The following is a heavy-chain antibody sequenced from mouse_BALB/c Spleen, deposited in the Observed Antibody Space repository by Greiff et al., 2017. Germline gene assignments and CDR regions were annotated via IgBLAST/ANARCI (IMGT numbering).Heavy chain of an antibody. Sequence: QVQLQQSGAELAKPGASVKMSCKASGYTFTSYWMHWVKQRPGQGLEWIGYINPSTGYTEYNQKFKDKATLTAVKSSSTAYMQLSSLTSEASAVYYCARKLAPAGFAYWGQGTLVTVSA. CDR2: INPSTGYT. CDR1: GYTFTSYW. CDR3: ARKLAPAGFAY. J-gene: IGHJ3*01. V-gene: IGHV1-7*01. D-gene: IGHD4-1*01.